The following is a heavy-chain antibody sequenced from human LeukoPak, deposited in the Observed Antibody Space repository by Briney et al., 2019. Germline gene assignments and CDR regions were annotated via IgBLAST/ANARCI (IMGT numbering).Heavy chain of an antibody. J-gene: IGHJ5*02. V-gene: IGHV4-4*09. D-gene: IGHD4-23*01. CDR3: ARWASVGWFDP. CDR1: GGSISSYY. CDR2: IYTSGST. Sequence: SETLSVTCMVSGGSISSYYWSWMRQPPGKGLEWIGYIYTSGSTNYNPSLKSRVTIPVDTTKNQFSLMLSSVTAADTAVYHCARWASVGWFDPWGQGTLVTVSS.